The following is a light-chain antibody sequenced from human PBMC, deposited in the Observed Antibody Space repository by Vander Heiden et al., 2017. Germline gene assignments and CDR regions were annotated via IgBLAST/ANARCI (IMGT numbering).Light chain of an antibody. J-gene: IGLJ2*01. V-gene: IGLV2-23*01. Sequence: QSALTQPASVSGSPGQSITISCAGTSSDVGSYNLVSWYQQHPGKAPKLMIYEGSKRPSGVSNRFSGSKSGNTASLTISGRQAEDEAGYYCCSYAGSSTYVLFGGGTKLTVL. CDR3: CSYAGSSTYVL. CDR1: SSDVGSYNL. CDR2: EGS.